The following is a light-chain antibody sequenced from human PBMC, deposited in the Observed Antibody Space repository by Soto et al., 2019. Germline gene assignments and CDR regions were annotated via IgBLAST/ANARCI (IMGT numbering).Light chain of an antibody. CDR3: AAWDDSLNGAV. V-gene: IGLV1-44*01. CDR1: SSNIGSNT. CDR2: SNN. Sequence: QSVLAQPPSASGTAGQRVTISCSGSSSNIGSNTVNWYQQFPGTAPKLLIYSNNQRPSGVPDRFSGSKSGTSASLAISGLQSEDEADYYCAAWDDSLNGAVFGGGTQLTVL. J-gene: IGLJ7*01.